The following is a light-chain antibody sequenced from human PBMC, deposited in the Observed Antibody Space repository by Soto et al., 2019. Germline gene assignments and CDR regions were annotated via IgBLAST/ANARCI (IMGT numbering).Light chain of an antibody. V-gene: IGKV1-33*01. J-gene: IGKJ4*01. Sequence: DIQMTQSPSSLSASVGDRVTIACQSSHDVSWNLNWFQQKPGEAPKLLIYDASNLERGVPSRFSGSGSGTEFTLTISSLQLEDVATYYSQQYSSMLSFGGGTEVDLK. CDR2: DAS. CDR3: QQYSSMLS. CDR1: HDVSWN.